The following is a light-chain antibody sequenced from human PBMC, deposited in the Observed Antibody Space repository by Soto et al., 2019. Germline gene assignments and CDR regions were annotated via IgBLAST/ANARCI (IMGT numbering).Light chain of an antibody. Sequence: QSALTQPPSASGSPGQSGTISCTGTSSDVGGYNYVSWYQQHPGKAPKLMIYEVSKRPSGVPDRFSGSKSGNTASLTVSGLQAEDEADYYCSSYAGSNTPVIFGGGTKLTVL. CDR2: EVS. V-gene: IGLV2-8*01. CDR3: SSYAGSNTPVI. CDR1: SSDVGGYNY. J-gene: IGLJ2*01.